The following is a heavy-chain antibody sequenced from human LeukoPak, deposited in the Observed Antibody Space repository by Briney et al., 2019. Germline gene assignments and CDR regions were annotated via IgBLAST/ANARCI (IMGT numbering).Heavy chain of an antibody. Sequence: GGSLRLSCAASGFTFSGSAIHWVRQSSGKGLEWVGHIDKKDNFYATTSAASVTGRFTISRDDSKNTAYLQMNSLRAEDTAVYYCAKSARGYSSAHFDYWGQGTLVTVSS. D-gene: IGHD6-25*01. J-gene: IGHJ4*02. CDR2: IDKKDNFYAT. V-gene: IGHV3-73*01. CDR3: AKSARGYSSAHFDY. CDR1: GFTFSGSA.